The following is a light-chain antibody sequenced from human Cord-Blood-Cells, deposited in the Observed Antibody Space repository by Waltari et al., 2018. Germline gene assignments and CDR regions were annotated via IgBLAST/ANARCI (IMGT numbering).Light chain of an antibody. CDR2: EVS. Sequence: QSALTQPPSASGSPGQSVTISCTGTSSDVGGYNYVSWYQQHPGKAPKLMIYEVSNRPSGVPDRFSGSKPGNTASLTVSGLQAEDEADYYCSSYAGSNNLVFGGGTKLTVL. CDR3: SSYAGSNNLV. V-gene: IGLV2-8*01. CDR1: SSDVGGYNY. J-gene: IGLJ2*01.